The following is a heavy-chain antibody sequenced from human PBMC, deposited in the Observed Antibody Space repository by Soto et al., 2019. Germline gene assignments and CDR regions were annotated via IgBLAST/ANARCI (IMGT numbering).Heavy chain of an antibody. CDR2: ISRGGTTI. D-gene: IGHD3-3*01. CDR3: ARALDFWSGDLSD. Sequence: GGSLRLSCAASGFTFSSYEMNWVRQAPGEGLEWVSYISRGGTTIYYADSVKGRFTISRDNAKNSLDLQMNSLRADDTAIYYCARALDFWSGDLSDWGQGTLVTVSS. J-gene: IGHJ4*02. CDR1: GFTFSSYE. V-gene: IGHV3-48*03.